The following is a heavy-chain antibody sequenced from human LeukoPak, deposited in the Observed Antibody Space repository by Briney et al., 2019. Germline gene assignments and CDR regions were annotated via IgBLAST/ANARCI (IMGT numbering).Heavy chain of an antibody. V-gene: IGHV3-23*01. J-gene: IGHJ4*02. CDR2: ISGSGGST. CDR1: GFTFSSYG. CDR3: AKDLFYDSGSY. Sequence: PGGTLRLSCGASGFTFSSYGMNWVRQAPGKGLEWVSAISGSGGSTYYTDSVKGRFTISRDNSINTLYLQMNSLRAEDTAIYYCAKDLFYDSGSYWGQGTLVTVSS. D-gene: IGHD3-10*01.